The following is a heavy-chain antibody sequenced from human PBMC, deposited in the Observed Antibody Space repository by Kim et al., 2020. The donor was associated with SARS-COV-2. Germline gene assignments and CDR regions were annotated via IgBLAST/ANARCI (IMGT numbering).Heavy chain of an antibody. D-gene: IGHD2-21*02. CDR1: GFTFSSYG. J-gene: IGHJ4*02. Sequence: GGSLRLSCAASGFTFSSYGMHWVRQAPGKGLEWVAVISYDGSNKYYADSVKGRFTISRDNSKNTLYLQMNSLRAEDTAVYYCAKKKLAYCGGDCYSGGFFDYWGQGTLVTVSS. CDR2: ISYDGSNK. V-gene: IGHV3-30*18. CDR3: AKKKLAYCGGDCYSGGFFDY.